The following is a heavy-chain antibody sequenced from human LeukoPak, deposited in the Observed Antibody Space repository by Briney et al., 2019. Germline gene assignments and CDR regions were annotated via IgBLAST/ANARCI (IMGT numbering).Heavy chain of an antibody. V-gene: IGHV4-34*01. D-gene: IGHD3-10*01. CDR3: ARFSNTYYYGSGSRYFDY. J-gene: IGHJ4*02. CDR1: GGSFSGYY. CDR2: INHSGST. Sequence: SETLSLTCAVYGGSFSGYYWSWIRQPPGKGLEWIGEINHSGSTNYNPSLKSRVTISVDTSKNQFSLKLSSVTAADTAVYYCARFSNTYYYGSGSRYFDYWGQGTLVTVSS.